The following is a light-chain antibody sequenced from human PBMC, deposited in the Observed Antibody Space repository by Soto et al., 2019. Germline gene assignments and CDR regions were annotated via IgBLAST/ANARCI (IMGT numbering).Light chain of an antibody. Sequence: DIQMTQSPSSLSASVGDRVTITCRASQSIGSYSNWYQQKPGKAPKFLIYAASSLQSGVPSRFSGSGSGTDFTLTITSLQPEDFATYFCQQSYSAPRTFGQGTKVEIK. CDR2: AAS. V-gene: IGKV1-39*01. CDR3: QQSYSAPRT. J-gene: IGKJ1*01. CDR1: QSIGSY.